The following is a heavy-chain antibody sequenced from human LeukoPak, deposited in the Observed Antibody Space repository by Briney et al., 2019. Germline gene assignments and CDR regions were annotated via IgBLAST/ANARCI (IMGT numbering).Heavy chain of an antibody. CDR3: AQSSSPYFFDY. J-gene: IGHJ4*02. Sequence: GESLKISCKGSGYSFTNYWIGWVRQMPGKGLEWVGIIYPGDSDTRYSPSFQGQVTISADKSISTAYLQWSSLKASDTAMYYCAQSSSPYFFDYWGQGTLVTVSS. CDR1: GYSFTNYW. D-gene: IGHD6-6*01. V-gene: IGHV5-51*01. CDR2: IYPGDSDT.